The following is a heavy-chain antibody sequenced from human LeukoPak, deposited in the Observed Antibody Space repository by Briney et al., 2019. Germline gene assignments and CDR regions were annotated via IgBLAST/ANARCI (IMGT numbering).Heavy chain of an antibody. CDR1: GGSISSYY. Sequence: SETLSLTCTVSGGSISSYYWSWIRQPAGKGLEWVGRIYTSGSTNYNPTLNSRVTMSVDTSNNHFSLKLSSVTAADTAVYYCAGTTTKVAFDILVQGTMVTVSS. J-gene: IGHJ3*02. CDR2: IYTSGST. D-gene: IGHD2/OR15-2a*01. V-gene: IGHV4-4*07. CDR3: AGTTTKVAFDI.